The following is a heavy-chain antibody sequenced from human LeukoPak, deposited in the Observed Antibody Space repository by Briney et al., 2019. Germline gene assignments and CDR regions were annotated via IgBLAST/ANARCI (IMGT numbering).Heavy chain of an antibody. J-gene: IGHJ3*02. V-gene: IGHV4-59*08. CDR1: GGSISSYY. D-gene: IGHD6-19*01. CDR2: IYYSGST. Sequence: SETLSLTCPVSGGSISSYYWSWIRQPPGKGLEWIGYIYYSGSTNYNPSLKSRVTISVDTSKNQFSLKLSSVTAADTAVYYCASSWYSSGWGDAFDIWGQGTMVTVSS. CDR3: ASSWYSSGWGDAFDI.